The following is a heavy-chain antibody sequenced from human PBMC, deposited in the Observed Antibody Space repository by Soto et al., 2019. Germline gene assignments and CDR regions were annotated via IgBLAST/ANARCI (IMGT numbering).Heavy chain of an antibody. Sequence: EVQLVESGGGLVEPGGSLRLSCAASGITFSNAWMNWVRKAPGKGLEYIGRIRSKTDGGTTEYAAPVEGRFTVSRDDSKNTLYLQRSGLKTEDTAVYYCTTTRPGTNVFDNWGQGTLVTFSS. CDR1: GITFSNAW. V-gene: IGHV3-15*01. CDR3: TTTRPGTNVFDN. J-gene: IGHJ3*02. D-gene: IGHD6-13*01. CDR2: IRSKTDGGTT.